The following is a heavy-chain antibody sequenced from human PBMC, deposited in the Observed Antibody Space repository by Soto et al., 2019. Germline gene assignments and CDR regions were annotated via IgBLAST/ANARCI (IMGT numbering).Heavy chain of an antibody. CDR3: ARDPNDSGSYYHFDY. Sequence: EVQLVESGGGLVQPGGSLRLSCAASGFTFSSYSMNWVRQAPGKGLEWVSYISSSSSTIYYADSVKGRFTISRDNAKNSLYLQMNSLRAEDTAVYYCARDPNDSGSYYHFDYWGQGTLVTVSS. V-gene: IGHV3-48*01. D-gene: IGHD1-26*01. CDR1: GFTFSSYS. J-gene: IGHJ4*02. CDR2: ISSSSSTI.